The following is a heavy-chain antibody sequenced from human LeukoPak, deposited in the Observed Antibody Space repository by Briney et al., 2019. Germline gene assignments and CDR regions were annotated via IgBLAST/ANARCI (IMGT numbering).Heavy chain of an antibody. CDR3: ARASVESSGFWINTFDY. CDR1: GFTVSSSY. D-gene: IGHD3-22*01. J-gene: IGHJ4*02. CDR2: IYTGGNT. V-gene: IGHV3-53*01. Sequence: GGSLRLSCAASGFTVSSSYMSWVRQAPGKGLEWVSVIYTGGNTYYADSVKGRFTISRDNSKNTRYLQMNSLRAEDTAVYYCARASVESSGFWINTFDYWGQGTLVTVSS.